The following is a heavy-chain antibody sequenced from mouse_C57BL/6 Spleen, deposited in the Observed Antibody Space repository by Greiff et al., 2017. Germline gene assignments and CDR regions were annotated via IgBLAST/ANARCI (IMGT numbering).Heavy chain of an antibody. CDR2: INPNYGTT. V-gene: IGHV1-39*01. CDR1: GYSFTDYN. J-gene: IGHJ4*01. CDR3: ASKSRGSPKAKYY. Sequence: VQLQQPGPELVKPGASVKISCKASGYSFTDYNMNWVKQSNGKSLEWIGEINPNYGTTSYNQKFKGKATLTVDQSSSTAYMPLNSLTSEESAVYYCASKSRGSPKAKYYWGQGTSVTVSS. D-gene: IGHD1-3*01.